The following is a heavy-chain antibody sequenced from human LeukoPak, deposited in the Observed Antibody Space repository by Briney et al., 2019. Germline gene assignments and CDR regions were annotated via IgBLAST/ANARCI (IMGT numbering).Heavy chain of an antibody. CDR1: GYTFPSYF. CDR2: INPTGGST. D-gene: IGHD5-18*01. Sequence: ASVKVSCKASGYTFPSYFMHWVRQAPGQGLEWMGIINPTGGSTTYAQKFQGRVTMTRDTSTSTVYMELSSLRSDDTAVYYCARAAWGYSYGPFDYWGQGTLVTVSS. V-gene: IGHV1-46*01. CDR3: ARAAWGYSYGPFDY. J-gene: IGHJ4*02.